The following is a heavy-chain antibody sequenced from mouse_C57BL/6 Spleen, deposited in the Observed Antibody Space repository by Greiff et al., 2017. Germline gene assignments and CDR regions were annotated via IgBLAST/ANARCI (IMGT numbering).Heavy chain of an antibody. J-gene: IGHJ3*01. V-gene: IGHV5-6*02. Sequence: EVMLVESGGDLVKPGGSLKLSCAASGFTFSSYGMPWVRQTPDKRLEWVATISSGGSYTYYPDSVKGRFTISRDNAKNTLYLQMSSLKSEDTAMYYCARRGDGAWFAYWGQGTLVTVSA. CDR3: ARRGDGAWFAY. CDR2: ISSGGSYT. CDR1: GFTFSSYG.